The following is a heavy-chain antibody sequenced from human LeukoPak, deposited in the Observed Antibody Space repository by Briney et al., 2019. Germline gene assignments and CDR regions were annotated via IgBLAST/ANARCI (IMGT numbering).Heavy chain of an antibody. CDR2: INSGGNT. CDR3: ARGGALDI. J-gene: IGHJ3*02. CDR1: GFTVSSNS. V-gene: IGHV3-66*02. Sequence: GGSLRPSCAASGFTVSSNSMSWVRQAPGKGLEWVSVINSGGNTYYADSVKGRFTISRDSSKNTLYLQMNSLRVEDTALYYCARGGALDIWGQGTMVTVSS. D-gene: IGHD3-16*01.